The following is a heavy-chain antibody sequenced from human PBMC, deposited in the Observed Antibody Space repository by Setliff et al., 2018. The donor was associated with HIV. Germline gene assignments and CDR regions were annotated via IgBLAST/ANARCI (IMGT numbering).Heavy chain of an antibody. CDR3: SRQQLDGFRYKYYYMDV. J-gene: IGHJ6*03. CDR1: GGSISSGGYY. CDR2: IHHSGST. V-gene: IGHV4-61*03. D-gene: IGHD6-13*01. Sequence: KTSETLSLTCAVSGGSISSGGYYWNWIRQHPGKGLEWIGFIHHSGSTNYNPSLESRVTISLDTANNHFSLNLRSVTAADTAVYYCSRQQLDGFRYKYYYMDVWGKGTTVTVSS.